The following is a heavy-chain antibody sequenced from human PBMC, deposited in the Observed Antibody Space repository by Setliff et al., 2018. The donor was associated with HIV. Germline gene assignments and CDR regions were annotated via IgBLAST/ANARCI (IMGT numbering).Heavy chain of an antibody. V-gene: IGHV4-34*01. D-gene: IGHD3-10*01. CDR2: VHYSGRT. CDR1: GGSLSGYY. CDR3: ARHRAQRGSGTYYDDWFDP. J-gene: IGHJ5*02. Sequence: SETPSLTCAAYGGSLSGYYWSWIRQTPGKGLEWIGEVHYSGRTAYNPSLQSRVAISVDMYRNQFFLRLTSVTAADTSVYYCARHRAQRGSGTYYDDWFDPWGQGTLVTVSS.